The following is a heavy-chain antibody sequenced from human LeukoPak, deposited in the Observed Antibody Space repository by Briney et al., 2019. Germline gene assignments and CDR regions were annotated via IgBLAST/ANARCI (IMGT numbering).Heavy chain of an antibody. V-gene: IGHV3-72*01. Sequence: GGSLRLSCAASGFNFSDHYMDWVRQAPGKGLEWVGRSRDKPNSYLTEYAASVKARFTISRDDSKNSVYLQMNSLKTEDTAVYYCARVKRGNWFEPWGQGTLVTVSS. J-gene: IGHJ5*02. D-gene: IGHD7-27*01. CDR1: GFNFSDHY. CDR3: ARVKRGNWFEP. CDR2: SRDKPNSYLT.